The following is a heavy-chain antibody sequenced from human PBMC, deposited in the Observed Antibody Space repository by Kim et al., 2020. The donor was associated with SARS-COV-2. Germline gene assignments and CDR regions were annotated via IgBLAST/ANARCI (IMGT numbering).Heavy chain of an antibody. D-gene: IGHD3-3*01. Sequence: GGSLRLSCAASGFTFSSYAMHWVRQAPGKGLEWVAVISYDGSNKYYADSVKGRFTISRDNSKNTLYLQMNSLRAEDTAVYYCARVGYDFWSGYYLGGMDVWGQGTTVTVSS. J-gene: IGHJ6*02. V-gene: IGHV3-30-3*01. CDR3: ARVGYDFWSGYYLGGMDV. CDR1: GFTFSSYA. CDR2: ISYDGSNK.